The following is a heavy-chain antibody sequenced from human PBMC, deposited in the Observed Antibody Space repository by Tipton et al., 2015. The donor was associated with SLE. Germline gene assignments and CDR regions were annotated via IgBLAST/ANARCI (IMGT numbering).Heavy chain of an antibody. J-gene: IGHJ4*02. V-gene: IGHV4-59*08. D-gene: IGHD2-21*02. CDR2: IGHSGST. CDR3: ARQLGWGDPFAVDY. CDR1: DDSISGYY. Sequence: TLSLTCTVSDDSISGYYWSWIRQPPGKGLEWIGYIGHSGSTNYNPSLNSRVTMSIDTSKNQFSLKLTSVTAADTAVYYCARQLGWGDPFAVDYWGQGALVTVSP.